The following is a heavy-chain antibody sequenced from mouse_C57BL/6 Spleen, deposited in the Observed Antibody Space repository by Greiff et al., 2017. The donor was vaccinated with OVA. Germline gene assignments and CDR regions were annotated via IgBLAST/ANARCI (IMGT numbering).Heavy chain of an antibody. CDR1: GYSITSDY. CDR2: ISYSGST. D-gene: IGHD1-1*01. CDR3: ARARGSSYPGYFDY. J-gene: IGHJ2*01. Sequence: EVQLQESGPGLAKPSQTLSLTCSVTGYSITSDYWNWIRKFPGNKLEYMGYISYSGSTYSTPSLKSRIPITRDTSKNQYYLQLNSVTTEETATYYWARARGSSYPGYFDYWGQGTTLTVSS. V-gene: IGHV3-8*01.